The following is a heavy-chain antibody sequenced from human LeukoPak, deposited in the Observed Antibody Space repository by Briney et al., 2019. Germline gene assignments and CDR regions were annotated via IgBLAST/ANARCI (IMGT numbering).Heavy chain of an antibody. V-gene: IGHV4-39*01. D-gene: IGHD6-19*01. J-gene: IGHJ4*02. Sequence: SETLSLTCTVSGGSVSRSIHYWGWVRQPPGKGLEWIGSIYYSGSTYYNPSLKSRVTISIDTSKNQFSLNLTSVTAADTAVYYCASPVNEDNSGWSLDYWGQGIQVTVSS. CDR1: GGSVSRSIHY. CDR2: IYYSGST. CDR3: ASPVNEDNSGWSLDY.